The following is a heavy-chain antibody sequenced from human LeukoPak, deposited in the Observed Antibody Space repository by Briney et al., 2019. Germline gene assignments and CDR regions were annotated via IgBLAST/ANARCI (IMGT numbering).Heavy chain of an antibody. D-gene: IGHD5-24*01. CDR2: ISAYNGNT. CDR1: GYTFTNYG. Sequence: GASVEVSCKASGYTFTNYGISWVRQAPGQGLEWMGWISAYNGNTNYGQNLQDRVTMTTDTSTSTAYMELRNLRSDDTAVYYCARDLAYNYGDPHYFDYWGQGTLVTVSS. CDR3: ARDLAYNYGDPHYFDY. J-gene: IGHJ4*02. V-gene: IGHV1-18*01.